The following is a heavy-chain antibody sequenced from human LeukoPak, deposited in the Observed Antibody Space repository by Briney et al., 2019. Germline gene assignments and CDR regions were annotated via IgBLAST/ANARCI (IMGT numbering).Heavy chain of an antibody. CDR3: AKVPDLYSNYVPVY. CDR2: ISGSGGST. J-gene: IGHJ4*02. D-gene: IGHD4-11*01. CDR1: GFPFSSYA. V-gene: IGHV3-23*01. Sequence: GSLRLSCAASGFPFSSYAMSWVRQAPGKGLEWVSAISGSGGSTYYADSVKGRFTISRDNSKNTLYLQMNSLRAEDTAVYYCAKVPDLYSNYVPVYWGQGTLVTVSS.